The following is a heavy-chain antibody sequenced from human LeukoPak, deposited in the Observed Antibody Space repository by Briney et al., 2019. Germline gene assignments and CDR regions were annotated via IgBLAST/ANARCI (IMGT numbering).Heavy chain of an antibody. CDR2: ILVNGDT. V-gene: IGHV3-13*01. D-gene: IGHD3-10*01. CDR3: IRDRFGERTFEI. CDR1: GFAFSNFD. J-gene: IGHJ3*02. Sequence: QPAGSLRLSCAASGFAFSNFDMHWVRQSTGGRLEWVAHILVNGDTQYAGSVKGRFTISRENAKSSVYLQMNSLRDGDTAVYHCIRDRFGERTFEIWGQGTMVTVSS.